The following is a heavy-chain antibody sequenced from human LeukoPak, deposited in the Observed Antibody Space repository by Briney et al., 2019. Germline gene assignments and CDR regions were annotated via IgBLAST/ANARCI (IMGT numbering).Heavy chain of an antibody. CDR1: GGSISSGSYY. V-gene: IGHV4-61*02. CDR2: IYTSGST. Sequence: SETLSLTCTVSGGSISSGSYYSSWIRQPAGKGLEWVGRIYTSGSTNYNPSLNSRVTISEDTSKNQFSLKLSSVTAADTAVYCCASGIDYWGQGTLVTVSS. J-gene: IGHJ4*02. CDR3: ASGIDY. D-gene: IGHD1-26*01.